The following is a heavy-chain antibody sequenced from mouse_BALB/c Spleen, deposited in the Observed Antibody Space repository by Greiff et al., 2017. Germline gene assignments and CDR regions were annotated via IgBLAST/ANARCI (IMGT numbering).Heavy chain of an antibody. CDR3: ARCYDYGGASPFAY. CDR1: GDSITSGY. D-gene: IGHD2-4*01. V-gene: IGHV3-8*02. J-gene: IGHJ3*01. CDR2: ISYSGST. Sequence: VQLKESGPSLVKPSQTLSLTCSVTGDSITSGYWNWIRKFPGNKLEYMGYISYSGSTYYNPSLKSRISITRDTSKNQYYLQLNSVTTEDTATYYCARCYDYGGASPFAYWGQGTLVTVSA.